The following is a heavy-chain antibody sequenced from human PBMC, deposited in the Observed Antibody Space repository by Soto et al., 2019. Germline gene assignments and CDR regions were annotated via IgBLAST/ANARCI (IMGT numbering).Heavy chain of an antibody. Sequence: EASVKVSCKASGYTFTSYGISWVRQAPGQGLEWMGWISAYNGNTNYAQKLQGRVTMTTDTSTSTAYMELRSLRAEDTAIYYCARNPKAGSKPLWGQGTLVTVSS. J-gene: IGHJ4*02. CDR3: ARNPKAGSKPL. CDR1: GYTFTSYG. V-gene: IGHV1-18*01. CDR2: ISAYNGNT. D-gene: IGHD3-10*01.